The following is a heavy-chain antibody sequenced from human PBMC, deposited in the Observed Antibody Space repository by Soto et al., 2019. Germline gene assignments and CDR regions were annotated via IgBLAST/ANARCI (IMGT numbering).Heavy chain of an antibody. CDR2: IYYSGST. Sequence: SETLSLTCTVSGGSISSYYWSWIRQPPGKGLEWIGYIYYSGSTNYNPSLKSRVTISVDTSKNQFSLKLSSVTAADTAVYYCARLPSGYSYGYAAGHFDYWGQGTLVTVSS. V-gene: IGHV4-59*01. CDR3: ARLPSGYSYGYAAGHFDY. D-gene: IGHD5-18*01. CDR1: GGSISSYY. J-gene: IGHJ4*02.